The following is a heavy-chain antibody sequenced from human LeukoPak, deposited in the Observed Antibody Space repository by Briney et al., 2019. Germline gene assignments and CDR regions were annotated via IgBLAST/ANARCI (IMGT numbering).Heavy chain of an antibody. CDR2: IYSGGDT. V-gene: IGHV3-66*02. D-gene: IGHD2-21*02. J-gene: IGHJ6*03. CDR3: ARVQSTATDTYYYYYYMDV. CDR1: GFTVANTY. Sequence: GGSLRLSCAASGFTVANTYMIWVRQPPGKGLEWVSFIYSGGDTYYADSVKGRFTISRDNSKNTMFLQMISLRPEDTAIYYCARVQSTATDTYYYYYYMDVWGQGTTVSVSS.